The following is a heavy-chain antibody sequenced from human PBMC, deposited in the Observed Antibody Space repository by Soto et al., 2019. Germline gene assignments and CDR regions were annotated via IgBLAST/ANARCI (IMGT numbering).Heavy chain of an antibody. J-gene: IGHJ3*02. Sequence: PGGSLRLSCAASGFTFSSYWMHWVRQAPGKGLVWVSRINSDGSSTSYADSVKGRFTISRDNAKNTLYLQMNSLRAEDTAVYYCAESGSYWGGAFAIWGQGSMVTVSS. CDR3: AESGSYWGGAFAI. CDR1: GFTFSSYW. CDR2: INSDGSST. D-gene: IGHD1-26*01. V-gene: IGHV3-74*01.